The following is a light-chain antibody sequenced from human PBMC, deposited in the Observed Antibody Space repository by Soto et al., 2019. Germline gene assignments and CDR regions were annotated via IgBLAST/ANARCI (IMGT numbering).Light chain of an antibody. J-gene: IGKJ1*01. CDR1: QSVSSSY. CDR3: QQYGSWT. Sequence: EIVLTQSPGTLSLSPGERATLSCRASQSVSSSYLVWYQQKPGQAPRLLIYGASSRATGIPDRFSGSGSGTDFTLTISRLEPEDFAVYYCQQYGSWTFGQGTKVEIK. CDR2: GAS. V-gene: IGKV3-20*01.